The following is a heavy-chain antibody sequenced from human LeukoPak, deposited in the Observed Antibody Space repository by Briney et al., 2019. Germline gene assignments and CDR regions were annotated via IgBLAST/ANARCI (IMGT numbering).Heavy chain of an antibody. CDR3: VSQSYSGSDNFYFHY. J-gene: IGHJ4*02. CDR1: GFMFSNYA. D-gene: IGHD1-26*01. V-gene: IGHV3-23*01. CDR2: ISGSGERT. Sequence: PGGSLRLSCVTSGFMFSNYAMSWVRQAPQKGLEWVSIISGSGERTYYADSVKGRFAVSRDNSKNTLYLQMMSLRADDTAVYYCVSQSYSGSDNFYFHYWGQGTLVAVSS.